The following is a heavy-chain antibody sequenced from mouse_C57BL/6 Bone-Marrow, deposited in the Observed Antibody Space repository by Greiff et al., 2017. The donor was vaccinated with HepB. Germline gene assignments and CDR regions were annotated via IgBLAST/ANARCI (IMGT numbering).Heavy chain of an antibody. Sequence: QVQLQQSGAELARPGASVKLSCKASGYTFTSYGISWVKQRTGQGLEWIGEIYPRSGNTYYNEKFKGKATLTADKSSSTAYMELRSLTSEGSAVYFCARADYYGSVGWFAYWGHGTLVTVSA. D-gene: IGHD1-1*01. V-gene: IGHV1-81*01. CDR3: ARADYYGSVGWFAY. CDR2: IYPRSGNT. CDR1: GYTFTSYG. J-gene: IGHJ3*01.